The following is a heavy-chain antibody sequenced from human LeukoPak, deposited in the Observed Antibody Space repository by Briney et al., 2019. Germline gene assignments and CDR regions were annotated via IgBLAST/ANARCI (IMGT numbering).Heavy chain of an antibody. D-gene: IGHD6-13*01. V-gene: IGHV1-2*02. J-gene: IGHJ4*02. Sequence: ASVKVSCKASGYTFTGYYMHWVRQAPGQGLEWMGWINPNSGGTNYAQKFKGRVTMTRDTSISTAYMELSRLRSDDTAVYYCARGDSSSWYYFDYWGQGTLVTVSS. CDR1: GYTFTGYY. CDR2: INPNSGGT. CDR3: ARGDSSSWYYFDY.